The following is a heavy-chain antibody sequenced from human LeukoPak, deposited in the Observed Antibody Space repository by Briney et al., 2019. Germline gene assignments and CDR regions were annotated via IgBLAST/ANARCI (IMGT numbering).Heavy chain of an antibody. Sequence: PGRSLRLSCAASGFTFSSDGMHWVRQAPGKGLEWVAVIWYDGSNKYYADSVKGRFTISRDNSKNTLYLQMNSLRAEGTAVYYCAREGFVVVPAAASTYYYYYGMDVWGQGTTVTVSS. CDR1: GFTFSSDG. J-gene: IGHJ6*02. CDR3: AREGFVVVPAAASTYYYYYGMDV. V-gene: IGHV3-33*01. D-gene: IGHD2-2*01. CDR2: IWYDGSNK.